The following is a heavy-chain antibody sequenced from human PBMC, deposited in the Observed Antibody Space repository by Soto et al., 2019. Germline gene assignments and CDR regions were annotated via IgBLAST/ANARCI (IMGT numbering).Heavy chain of an antibody. CDR1: GFTFSSYG. V-gene: IGHV3-30*18. D-gene: IGHD3-10*01. CDR2: ISYDGSNK. J-gene: IGHJ4*02. Sequence: GSLRLSCAASGFTFSSYGMHWVRQAPGKGLEWVAVISYDGSNKYYADSVKGRFTISRDNSKNTLYLQMNSLRAEDTAVYYCAKDLQYYYGSGSPPPFDYWGQGTLVTVSS. CDR3: AKDLQYYYGSGSPPPFDY.